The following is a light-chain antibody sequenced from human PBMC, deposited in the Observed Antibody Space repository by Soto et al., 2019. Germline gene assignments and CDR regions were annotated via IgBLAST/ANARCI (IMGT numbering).Light chain of an antibody. CDR1: QSVSSN. V-gene: IGKV3-15*01. J-gene: IGKJ2*01. Sequence: ELVMTQSPATLSVSPGEGDTLSCRASQSVSSNLAWYQQKPGQAPRLLIYGASTRATGIPARFSGSGSGTEFTLTISSLQSADFAVYYCQQYNYWPSFGQGTKVDIK. CDR2: GAS. CDR3: QQYNYWPS.